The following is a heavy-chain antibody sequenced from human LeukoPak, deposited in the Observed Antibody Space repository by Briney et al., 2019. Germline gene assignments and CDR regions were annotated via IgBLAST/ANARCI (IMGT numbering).Heavy chain of an antibody. J-gene: IGHJ4*02. CDR1: GGSISSGSYY. CDR3: ARDRTGDYSNSFDY. Sequence: PSETLSLTCTVAGGSISSGSYYWSWIRQPAGKGLEWIGRIYTSGSTNYNPSLKSRVTISVDTSKNQFSLKLGSVTAADTAVYYCARDRTGDYSNSFDYWGQGTLVTVSS. V-gene: IGHV4-61*02. CDR2: IYTSGST. D-gene: IGHD4-17*01.